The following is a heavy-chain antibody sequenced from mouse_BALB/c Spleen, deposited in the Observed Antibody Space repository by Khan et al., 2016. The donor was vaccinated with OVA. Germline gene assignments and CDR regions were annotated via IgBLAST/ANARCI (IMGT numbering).Heavy chain of an antibody. CDR3: ARSGDGSFAY. CDR1: GYTFTSYY. J-gene: IGHJ3*01. V-gene: IGHV1S81*02. D-gene: IGHD2-3*01. Sequence: QVQLQQSGADLVKPGASLRLSCTASGYTFTSYYLSWVSQRPEKSLEWIGAINSSSGGTNFHESFKSQATITVDKSTNTAYLQLNSLTSEDTAMYYCARSGDGSFAYWGQGTLVTVSA. CDR2: INSSSGGT.